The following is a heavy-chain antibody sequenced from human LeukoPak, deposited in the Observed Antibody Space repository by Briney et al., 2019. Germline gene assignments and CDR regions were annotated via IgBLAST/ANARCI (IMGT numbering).Heavy chain of an antibody. J-gene: IGHJ4*02. CDR1: GFSFSSYA. V-gene: IGHV3-23*01. CDR2: ISGSGGST. CDR3: AKDHGGGWLYYFDY. D-gene: IGHD6-19*01. Sequence: PGGSLRLSCAASGFSFSSYAMSWVRQAPGKGLEWVSAISGSGGSTYYADSVKGRFTISRDNSKNTLYLQMNSLRAEDTAVYYCAKDHGGGWLYYFDYWGKGTLVTVSS.